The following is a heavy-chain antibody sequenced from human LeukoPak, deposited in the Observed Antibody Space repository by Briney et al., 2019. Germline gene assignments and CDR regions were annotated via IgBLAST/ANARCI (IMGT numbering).Heavy chain of an antibody. CDR1: GFTFSSYD. CDR2: IGTAGEI. J-gene: IGHJ4*02. V-gene: IGHV3-13*01. D-gene: IGHD1-26*01. CDR3: ASMWEGGY. Sequence: GGSLRLSCAASGFTFSSYDIHWVRQATGKGLEWVSGIGTAGEIYYPGSVRGRFTISRDNAKNSLYLQLNSLRADDTAVYYCASMWEGGYWGQGTLVTVSS.